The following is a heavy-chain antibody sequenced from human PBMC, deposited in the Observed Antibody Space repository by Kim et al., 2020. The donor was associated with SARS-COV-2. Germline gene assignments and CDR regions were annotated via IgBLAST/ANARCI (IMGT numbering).Heavy chain of an antibody. Sequence: RSYIYYADSVKSRFTISRDNAKNSLYLQMNSLRAEDTAVYYCARDDSSDYWGQGTLVTVSS. D-gene: IGHD6-13*01. V-gene: IGHV3-21*01. J-gene: IGHJ4*02. CDR3: ARDDSSDY. CDR2: RSYI.